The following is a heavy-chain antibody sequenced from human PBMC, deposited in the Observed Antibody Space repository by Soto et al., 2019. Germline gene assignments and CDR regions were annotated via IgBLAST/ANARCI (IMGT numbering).Heavy chain of an antibody. CDR1: GWSLPTYG. V-gene: IGHV5-51*01. Sequence: GEEMKISCKGSGWSLPTYGIRWLRQIPGKGLEWMGIIYPGDFDTRYSPSFQGKVTISADKSISTAYLQWSSLKASDTAMYYFASCRRTHCYLSASLDAFYICVQGT. J-gene: IGHJ3*02. CDR2: IYPGDFDT. CDR3: ASCRRTHCYLSASLDAFYI. D-gene: IGHD2-21*01.